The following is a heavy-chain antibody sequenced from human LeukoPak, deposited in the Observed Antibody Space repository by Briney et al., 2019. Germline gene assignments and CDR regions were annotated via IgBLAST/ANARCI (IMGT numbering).Heavy chain of an antibody. Sequence: ASVKVSCKDSGYTLTELSMHWVRQAPGKGLEWMGGFDPEDGETIYAQKFQGRVTITEDTSTDTAYMELSSLRSEDTAVHYCATAWEPAAFVDYWGQGTLVTVSS. CDR3: ATAWEPAAFVDY. CDR2: FDPEDGET. J-gene: IGHJ4*02. D-gene: IGHD1-26*01. CDR1: GYTLTELS. V-gene: IGHV1-24*01.